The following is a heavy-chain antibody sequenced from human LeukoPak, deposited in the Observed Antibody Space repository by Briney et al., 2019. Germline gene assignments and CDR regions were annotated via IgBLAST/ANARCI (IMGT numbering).Heavy chain of an antibody. D-gene: IGHD2-2*01. CDR2: ISAYNGNT. CDR3: ARSRRAYQLPIDY. Sequence: ASVKVSCKASGGTFSSYAISWVRQAPGQGLEWMGWISAYNGNTNYAQKLQGRVTMTTDTSTSTAYMELRSLRSDDTAVYYCARSRRAYQLPIDYWGQGTLVTVSS. V-gene: IGHV1-18*01. J-gene: IGHJ4*02. CDR1: GGTFSSYA.